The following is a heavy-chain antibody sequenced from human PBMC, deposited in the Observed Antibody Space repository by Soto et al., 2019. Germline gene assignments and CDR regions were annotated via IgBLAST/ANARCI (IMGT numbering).Heavy chain of an antibody. V-gene: IGHV3-30*03. Sequence: QVQLVESGGGVVQPGRSLRLSCAASGFTFSSYGVHWVRQAPGKGLEWVAVISYDGSNKYYADSVKGRFTISRDNSKNTLYLQMNSLRAEDTAVYYCAPWFGAFDYWGQGTLVTVSP. CDR3: APWFGAFDY. CDR1: GFTFSSYG. CDR2: ISYDGSNK. J-gene: IGHJ4*02. D-gene: IGHD3-10*01.